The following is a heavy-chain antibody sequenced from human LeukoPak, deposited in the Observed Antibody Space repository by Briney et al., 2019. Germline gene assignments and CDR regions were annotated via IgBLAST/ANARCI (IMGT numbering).Heavy chain of an antibody. CDR2: ISYDGSNK. CDR1: GFTFSSYG. J-gene: IGHJ4*02. Sequence: PGGSLRLSCAASGFTFSSYGMHWVRQAPGKGLEWVAVISYDGSNKYYADSVKGRFTISRDNSKNTLYLQMNSLRAEDTAVYYCAKEDASAPGGRWLQYLFDYWGQGTLVTVSS. D-gene: IGHD3-16*01. V-gene: IGHV3-30*18. CDR3: AKEDASAPGGRWLQYLFDY.